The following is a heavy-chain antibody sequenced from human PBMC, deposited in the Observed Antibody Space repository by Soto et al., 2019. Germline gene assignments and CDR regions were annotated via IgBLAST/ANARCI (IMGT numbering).Heavy chain of an antibody. V-gene: IGHV3-23*01. CDR1: GFTVSSYA. CDR2: ISGSGGST. J-gene: IGHJ4*02. Sequence: EVQLLESGGGLVQPGGSLRLSCAASGFTVSSYAMSWVRQAPGKGLEWVSAISGSGGSTYYADSVKGRFTISRDNSKNTLYLQMNSLRAEDTAVYYCAKDSVLRFLEWPPYYFDYWGQGTLVTVSS. D-gene: IGHD3-3*01. CDR3: AKDSVLRFLEWPPYYFDY.